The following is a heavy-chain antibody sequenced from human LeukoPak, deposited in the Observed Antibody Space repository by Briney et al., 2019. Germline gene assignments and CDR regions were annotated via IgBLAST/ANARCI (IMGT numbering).Heavy chain of an antibody. CDR3: ARGSRRAPPNVITYYFDY. CDR1: GGSFSGYY. V-gene: IGHV4-34*01. D-gene: IGHD1-26*01. CDR2: INHSGSA. Sequence: SETLSLTCAVYGGSFSGYYWSWIRQPPGKGLEWIGEINHSGSANYNPSLKSRVTISVDTSKNQFSLKLSSVTAADTAVYYCARGSRRAPPNVITYYFDYWGQGTLVTVSS. J-gene: IGHJ4*02.